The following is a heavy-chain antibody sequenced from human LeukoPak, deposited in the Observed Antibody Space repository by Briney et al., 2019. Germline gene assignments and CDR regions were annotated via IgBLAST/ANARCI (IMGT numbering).Heavy chain of an antibody. CDR2: VSGSGDRM. J-gene: IGHJ4*02. CDR3: AKAAAAPGFDF. Sequence: GGSLRLSCAAPGFTSSSYALNWVRQAPGKGLEWVATVSGSGDRMYHADSVKGRFTISRDNSKNTIYLQMNSLRAEDTALYYCAKAAAAPGFDFWGQGTLVTVSS. CDR1: GFTSSSYA. V-gene: IGHV3-23*01. D-gene: IGHD6-13*01.